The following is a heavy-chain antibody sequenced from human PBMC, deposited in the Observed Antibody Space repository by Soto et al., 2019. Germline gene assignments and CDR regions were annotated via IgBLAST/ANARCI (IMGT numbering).Heavy chain of an antibody. J-gene: IGHJ6*02. V-gene: IGHV3-21*01. CDR1: GFTFSSYI. CDR2: ISSSSSYI. D-gene: IGHD2-2*01. CDR3: ARGYCSSTSCYENYYYGMDV. Sequence: GGSLRLSCAASGFTFSSYIMNWVRQAPGKGLEWVSSISSSSSYIYYADSVKGRFTISRDNAKNSLYLQMNSLRAEDTAVYYCARGYCSSTSCYENYYYGMDVWGQGTTVTVSS.